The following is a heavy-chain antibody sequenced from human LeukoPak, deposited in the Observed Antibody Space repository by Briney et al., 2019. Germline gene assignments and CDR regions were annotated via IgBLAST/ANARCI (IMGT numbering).Heavy chain of an antibody. Sequence: ASVKVSCKASGYTFTGYYMHWVRQAPGLGLEWMGWINPNSGDTNYAQKFQGRVTMTRDTSIRTAYLELSGLKSEDTAVYYCPENPYEDYFDYWGQGTLVTVSS. J-gene: IGHJ4*02. CDR3: PENPYEDYFDY. D-gene: IGHD5-12*01. CDR1: GYTFTGYY. V-gene: IGHV1-2*02. CDR2: INPNSGDT.